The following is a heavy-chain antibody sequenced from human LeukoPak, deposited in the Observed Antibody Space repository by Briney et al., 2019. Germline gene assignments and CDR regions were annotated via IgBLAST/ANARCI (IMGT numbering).Heavy chain of an antibody. D-gene: IGHD6-13*01. CDR3: AKGLRREQQLLRAFDY. V-gene: IGHV1-8*01. Sequence: GASVKVSCKASVYTFTNYDINWVRQATGQGLEWVGWMNANSGNTGYAQKFQGRVAMTWKTSISTAYMDLSSLRSEDTALYYCAKGLRREQQLLRAFDYWGQGALVTVSS. CDR2: MNANSGNT. CDR1: VYTFTNYD. J-gene: IGHJ4*02.